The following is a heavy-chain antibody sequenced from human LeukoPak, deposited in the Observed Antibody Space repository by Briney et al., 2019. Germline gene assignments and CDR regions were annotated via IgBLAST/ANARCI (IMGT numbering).Heavy chain of an antibody. CDR1: GFTFSSYA. V-gene: IGHV3-53*01. CDR3: ARIRGGWYIDY. Sequence: GGSLRLSCAASGFTFSSYAMSWVRQAPGKGLEWVSVIYRGGSTYYADSVKGRFTISRDNSKNTLYLQMNSLRAEDTAVYYCARIRGGWYIDYWGQGTLVTVSS. D-gene: IGHD3-10*01. J-gene: IGHJ4*02. CDR2: IYRGGST.